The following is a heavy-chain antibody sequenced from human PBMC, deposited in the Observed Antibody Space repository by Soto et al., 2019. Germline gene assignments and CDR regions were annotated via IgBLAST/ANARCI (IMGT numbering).Heavy chain of an antibody. D-gene: IGHD6-25*01. Sequence: QLQLQESGPGLVKPSQTLSLTSTVSGGSISSGGYYWSWIRQHPGKGLEYIGYIYYSGSTYYNPSLKSRVTISVDTSKNQFSLKLSSVTAADTAVYYCARVSLVETATNFDYWGQGTLVTVSS. J-gene: IGHJ4*02. V-gene: IGHV4-31*03. CDR3: ARVSLVETATNFDY. CDR1: GGSISSGGYY. CDR2: IYYSGST.